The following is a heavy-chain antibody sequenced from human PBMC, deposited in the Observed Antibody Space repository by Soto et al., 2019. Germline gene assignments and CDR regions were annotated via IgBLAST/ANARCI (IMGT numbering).Heavy chain of an antibody. CDR3: ARDRSATGSHAGWFDP. J-gene: IGHJ5*02. V-gene: IGHV1-18*04. Sequence: ASVKVSCKATGYTSTTHGISCGRQAAGQRLEWMGWIRAYNGNKNYAQKHRGGVTGTTDTSTSTAYMELRSLRSDDTAVYYCARDRSATGSHAGWFDPWGQGTLVTVSS. CDR2: IRAYNGNK. D-gene: IGHD3-10*01. CDR1: GYTSTTHG.